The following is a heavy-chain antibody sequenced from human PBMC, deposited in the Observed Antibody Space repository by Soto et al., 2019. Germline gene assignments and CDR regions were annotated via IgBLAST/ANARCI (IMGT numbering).Heavy chain of an antibody. CDR1: GFTFGDYA. D-gene: IGHD2-2*02. CDR3: TRSTRYCSSTSCYTGRPFDY. J-gene: IGHJ4*02. V-gene: IGHV3-49*03. Sequence: RLSCTASGFTFGDYAMSWFRQAPGKGLEWVGFIRSKAYGGTTEYAASVKGRFTISRDDSKSIAYLQMNSLKTEDTAVYYCTRSTRYCSSTSCYTGRPFDYWGQGTLVTVSS. CDR2: IRSKAYGGTT.